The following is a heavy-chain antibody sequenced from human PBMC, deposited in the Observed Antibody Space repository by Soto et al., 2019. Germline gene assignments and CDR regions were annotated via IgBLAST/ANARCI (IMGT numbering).Heavy chain of an antibody. CDR3: ARDYYSSSLDWFAP. CDR2: ISSSSSTI. CDR1: GFTFSSYS. Sequence: EVQLVESGGGLVQPGGSLRLSCAASGFTFSSYSMNWVRQAPGKGLEWVSYISSSSSTIYYADSVKGRFTISRDNAKNSLYLQMNSLRDEDTAVYYCARDYYSSSLDWFAPWGQGTLVTVSS. D-gene: IGHD6-13*01. J-gene: IGHJ5*02. V-gene: IGHV3-48*02.